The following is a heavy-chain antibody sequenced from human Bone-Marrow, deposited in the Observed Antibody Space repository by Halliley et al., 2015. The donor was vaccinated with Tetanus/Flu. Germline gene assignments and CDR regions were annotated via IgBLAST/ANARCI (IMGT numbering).Heavy chain of an antibody. CDR3: ARVPDAEYSSRRYFGY. Sequence: AAINGNGISIYHKDSVKGRFIISRDNSKNTLYLQMNTLRAEDTAVYYCARVPDAEYSSRRYFGYWGQGTLVTVSS. J-gene: IGHJ4*02. D-gene: IGHD6-13*01. V-gene: IGHV3-23*01. CDR2: INGNGISI.